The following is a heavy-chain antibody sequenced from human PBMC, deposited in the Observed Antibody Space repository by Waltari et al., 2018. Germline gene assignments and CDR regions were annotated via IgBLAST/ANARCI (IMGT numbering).Heavy chain of an antibody. CDR2: IGEDARLK. CDR1: GFTFSNFA. Sequence: KLLESGGGWIQPGGSLRLSCVASGFTFSNFAISWVRQAPGKGLEWVAVIGEDARLKYYADFVKGRFTISRDNSKNTMSLQMNSLRPEDTAIYYCVKEVRNHRPYDYWGQGTVVTVSS. V-gene: IGHV3-30*02. D-gene: IGHD1-1*01. J-gene: IGHJ4*02. CDR3: VKEVRNHRPYDY.